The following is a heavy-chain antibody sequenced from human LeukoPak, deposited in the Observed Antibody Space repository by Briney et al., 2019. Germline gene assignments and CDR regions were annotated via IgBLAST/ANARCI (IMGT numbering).Heavy chain of an antibody. CDR2: IYYSGST. V-gene: IGHV4-39*02. CDR3: ARDVEYQLLLPYYFDY. CDR1: GFTFSSYS. J-gene: IGHJ4*02. D-gene: IGHD2-2*01. Sequence: GSLRLSCAASGFTFSSYSMNWIRQPPGKGLEWIGSIYYSGSTYYNPSLKSRVTISVDTSKNQFSLKLSSVIAADTAVYYCARDVEYQLLLPYYFDYWGQGTLVTVSS.